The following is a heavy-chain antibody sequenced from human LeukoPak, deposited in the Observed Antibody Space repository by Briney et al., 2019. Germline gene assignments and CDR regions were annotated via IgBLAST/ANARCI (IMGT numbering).Heavy chain of an antibody. D-gene: IGHD1-26*01. J-gene: IGHJ4*02. CDR2: INPFTGDT. CDR1: GYALTGND. CDR3: ATRPLPVGIGPFDY. V-gene: IGHV1-2*02. Sequence: ASVTVSFKASGYALTGNDYYWVRQAPGQGLEYMGSINPFTGDTNYAQKFQGRVTMTRDTSISTAYMELSGLRFDDTGVYYCATRPLPVGIGPFDYWGLGTPVTVSS.